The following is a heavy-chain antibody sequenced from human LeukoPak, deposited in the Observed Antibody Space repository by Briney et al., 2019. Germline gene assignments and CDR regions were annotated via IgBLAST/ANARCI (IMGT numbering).Heavy chain of an antibody. J-gene: IGHJ4*02. Sequence: GGSLRLSCAASGFTFSNAWMSWVRQAPGKGLEWVGRIKSKTDGGTTDYAAPVKGRFTISRDDSKNTLYLQMNSLKTEDTAVYYCTTDLAGDYYFDYWGQGTLVTVSS. CDR3: TTDLAGDYYFDY. CDR2: IKSKTDGGTT. CDR1: GFTFSNAW. V-gene: IGHV3-15*01. D-gene: IGHD2-21*01.